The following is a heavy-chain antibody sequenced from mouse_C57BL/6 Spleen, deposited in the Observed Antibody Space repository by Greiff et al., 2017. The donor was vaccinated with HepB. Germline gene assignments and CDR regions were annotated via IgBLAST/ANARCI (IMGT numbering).Heavy chain of an antibody. CDR1: GYSITSGYY. V-gene: IGHV3-6*01. J-gene: IGHJ3*01. CDR3: ARKWLLRGWFAY. D-gene: IGHD2-3*01. Sequence: EVKVEESGPGLVKPSQSLSLTCSVTGYSITSGYYWNWIRQFPGNKLEWMGYISYDGSNNYNPSLKNRISITRDTSKNQFFLKLNSVTTEDTATYYCARKWLLRGWFAYWGQGTLVTVSA. CDR2: ISYDGSN.